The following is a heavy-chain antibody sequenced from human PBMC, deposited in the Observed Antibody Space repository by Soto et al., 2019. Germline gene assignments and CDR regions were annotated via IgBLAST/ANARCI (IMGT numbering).Heavy chain of an antibody. Sequence: PGESLKISCQCSGYTFSNFWIAWVRQLPGKGLEWMGIIYPGDYETRYSPSFHGKVTISADRSIGTAYLQWSSLEASDSAFYFCARSTRSSQYFDYWGQGALVTVPQ. CDR3: ARSTRSSQYFDY. CDR1: GYTFSNFW. V-gene: IGHV5-51*01. CDR2: IYPGDYET. D-gene: IGHD6-13*01. J-gene: IGHJ4*02.